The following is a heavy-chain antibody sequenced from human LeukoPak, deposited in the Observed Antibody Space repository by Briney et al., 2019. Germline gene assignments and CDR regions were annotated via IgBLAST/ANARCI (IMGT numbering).Heavy chain of an antibody. CDR2: VYYSGST. CDR3: TRQQLSMLLGDTHWYFDV. J-gene: IGHJ2*01. CDR1: GGSISSYY. Sequence: SETLSLTCTVSGGSISSYYWSWIRQPPGKGLEWIGYVYYSGSTNYNPSLESRVTISVDTSKNQFSLRLTSVTAADTAVYYCTRQQLSMLLGDTHWYFDVWGRGSLYSVSS. V-gene: IGHV4-59*08. D-gene: IGHD2/OR15-2a*01.